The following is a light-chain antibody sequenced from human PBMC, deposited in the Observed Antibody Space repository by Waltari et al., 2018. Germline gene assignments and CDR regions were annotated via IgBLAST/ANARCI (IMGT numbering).Light chain of an antibody. CDR3: QQHYSTPPIT. V-gene: IGKV4-1*01. J-gene: IGKJ5*01. Sequence: DIVMTQSPDSLAVSLGERATINCKSSQSVLYSSNNKNYLAWYQQKPGQPPQLLIYWASTRESGVPDRFSGSGSGTDFTLTISSLQAEDVAVYYCQQHYSTPPITFGQGTRLEIK. CDR1: QSVLYSSNNKNY. CDR2: WAS.